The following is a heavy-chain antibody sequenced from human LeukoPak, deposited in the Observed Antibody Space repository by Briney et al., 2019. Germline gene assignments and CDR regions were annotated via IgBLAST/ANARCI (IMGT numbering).Heavy chain of an antibody. J-gene: IGHJ4*02. Sequence: GGSLRLSCTASGFTFSDYAMSWVRQAPGKGLEWVSGISGSGGSIRYADSVKGRFTISRDNSKNTLYLQMNSLRAEDTAVYYCAKDGTAIVLYFDYWGQGTLVTVSS. V-gene: IGHV3-23*01. D-gene: IGHD5-18*01. CDR3: AKDGTAIVLYFDY. CDR2: ISGSGGSI. CDR1: GFTFSDYA.